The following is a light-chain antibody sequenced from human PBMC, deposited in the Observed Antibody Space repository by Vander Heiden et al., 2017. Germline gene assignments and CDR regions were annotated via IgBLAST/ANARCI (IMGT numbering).Light chain of an antibody. Sequence: QSALTQTASVSGSPGQSITISCTGTSSDVGSYDLVSWYQQNPGKAPKVMIYEVTKRASGVSNRFSGSKSGNTASLTISGLQAEDEADYYCCSYAGSNTVIFGGGTKLTVL. V-gene: IGLV2-23*02. CDR2: EVT. J-gene: IGLJ2*01. CDR1: SSDVGSYDL. CDR3: CSYAGSNTVI.